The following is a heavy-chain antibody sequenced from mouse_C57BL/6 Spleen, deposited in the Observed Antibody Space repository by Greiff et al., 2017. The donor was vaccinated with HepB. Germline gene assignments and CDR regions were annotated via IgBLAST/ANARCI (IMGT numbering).Heavy chain of an antibody. CDR1: GFTFSSYA. V-gene: IGHV5-9-1*02. CDR2: ISSGGDYI. J-gene: IGHJ4*01. CDR3: TRDYEYEQNYAKEK. D-gene: IGHD2-4*01. Sequence: EVMVVESGEGLVKPGGSLKLSCAVSGFTFSSYAMSWVRQTPEKRLEWVAYISSGGDYIYYADTVKGRFTISRDNARNTLYLQMNSLKSEDTDMYYCTRDYEYEQNYAKEKGGKGT.